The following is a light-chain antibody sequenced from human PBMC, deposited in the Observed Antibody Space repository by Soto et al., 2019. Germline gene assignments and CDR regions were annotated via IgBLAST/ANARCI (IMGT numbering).Light chain of an antibody. CDR3: QQYNNWPPDRT. CDR2: GAS. J-gene: IGKJ1*01. V-gene: IGKV3-15*01. Sequence: EIVMTQSPATLSVSVGERATLSCRASQSVSSNLAWYQQKPGQAPRLLIYGASTRATGIPARFSGSGSGTEFTLTISSLQSEDFAIYFCQQYNNWPPDRTFGQGTKVEIK. CDR1: QSVSSN.